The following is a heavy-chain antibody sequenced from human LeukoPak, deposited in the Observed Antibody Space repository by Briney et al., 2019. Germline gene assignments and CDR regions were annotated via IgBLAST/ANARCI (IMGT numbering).Heavy chain of an antibody. CDR3: ARSIAARREYYFDY. Sequence: SETLSLTCTVSGGSISSSSYYWSWIRQPAGKGLEWIGRIYTSGSTNYNPSLKSRVTISVDTSKNQFSLKLSSVTAADTAVYYCARSIAARREYYFDYWGQGTLVTVSS. J-gene: IGHJ4*02. CDR2: IYTSGST. V-gene: IGHV4-61*02. D-gene: IGHD6-6*01. CDR1: GGSISSSSYY.